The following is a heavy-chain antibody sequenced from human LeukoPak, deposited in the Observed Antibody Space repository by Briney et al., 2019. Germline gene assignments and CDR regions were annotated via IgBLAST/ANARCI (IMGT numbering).Heavy chain of an antibody. CDR3: ARGDNSGYYSLDY. V-gene: IGHV4-59*01. J-gene: IGHJ4*02. CDR1: GGSIRSYY. Sequence: SETLSLTCTVSGGSIRSYYWSWIRQPPGKGLEWIGYIYYSGSTNYNPSLKSRVTISVDTSKNQFSLKLSSVTAADTAVYYCARGDNSGYYSLDYWGQGTLVTVSS. CDR2: IYYSGST. D-gene: IGHD3-22*01.